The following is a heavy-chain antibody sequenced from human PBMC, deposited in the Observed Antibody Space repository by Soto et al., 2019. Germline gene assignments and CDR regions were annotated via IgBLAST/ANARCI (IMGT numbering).Heavy chain of an antibody. Sequence: SETLSLTCTVSGGSISSGDYYWSWIRQPPGKGLEWIGYIYYSGSTYYNLSLKSRVTISVDTSKNQFSLKLSSVTAADTAVYYCASVLYYSDSSGPFDYCGQGTLVTVSS. J-gene: IGHJ4*02. CDR3: ASVLYYSDSSGPFDY. D-gene: IGHD3-22*01. V-gene: IGHV4-30-4*01. CDR1: GGSISSGDYY. CDR2: IYYSGST.